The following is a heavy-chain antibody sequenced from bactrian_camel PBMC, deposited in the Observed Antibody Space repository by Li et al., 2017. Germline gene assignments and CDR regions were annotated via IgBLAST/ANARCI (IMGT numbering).Heavy chain of an antibody. CDR3: RLVPFWTPASRSRGCSVDSKMGY. V-gene: IGHV3S55*01. CDR2: ISTNGHT. J-gene: IGHJ4*01. CDR1: GYAVDAID. D-gene: IGHD3*01. Sequence: VQLVESGGGSVQAGGSLRLSCEASGYAVDAIDMGRYRQAPGNECEMVARISTNGHTNYADPVKGRFTISKDSAKSVLYLQMDSLKPEDTGMYYCRLVPFWTPASRSRGCSVDSKMGYWGQGTQVTVS.